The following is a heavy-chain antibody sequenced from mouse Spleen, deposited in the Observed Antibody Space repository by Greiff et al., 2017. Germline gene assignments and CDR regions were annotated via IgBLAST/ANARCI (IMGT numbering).Heavy chain of an antibody. CDR2: IWSDGST. Sequence: VKLMESGPGLVAPSQSLSITCTVSGFSLTSYGVHWVRQPPGKGLEWLVVIWSDGSTTYNSALKSRLSISKDNSKSQVFLKMNSLQTDDTAMYYCARKGYGNYGDAMDYWGQGTSVTVSS. V-gene: IGHV2-6*02. CDR3: ARKGYGNYGDAMDY. J-gene: IGHJ4*01. CDR1: GFSLTSYG. D-gene: IGHD2-10*02.